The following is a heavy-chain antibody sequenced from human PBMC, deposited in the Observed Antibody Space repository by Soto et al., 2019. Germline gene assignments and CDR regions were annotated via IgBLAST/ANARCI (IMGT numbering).Heavy chain of an antibody. J-gene: IGHJ4*02. Sequence: GESLKISCAASGFPFSRYSMNLVRESPGKGLEWVSSIISSSIYIYYADSVKGRFTISRDNAKNSLYLQVSSLRAEDTAVYYCARAGSIWDAFDYWGQGTLVTVSS. V-gene: IGHV3-21*01. D-gene: IGHD6-13*01. CDR3: ARAGSIWDAFDY. CDR2: IISSSIYI. CDR1: GFPFSRYS.